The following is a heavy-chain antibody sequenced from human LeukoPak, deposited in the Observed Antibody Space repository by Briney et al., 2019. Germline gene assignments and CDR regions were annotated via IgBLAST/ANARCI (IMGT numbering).Heavy chain of an antibody. CDR1: GYSFTSYW. CDR3: ARGRQPRPYYYGMDV. CDR2: IYPGDSDT. J-gene: IGHJ6*02. D-gene: IGHD6-13*01. V-gene: IGHV5-51*01. Sequence: GESLKISCKGSGYSFTSYWIGWVRQMPGKGLEWMGIIYPGDSDTRYSPSFQGQVTISADKSISTAYLQWSSLKASDTAMYYCARGRQPRPYYYGMDVWGQGTTVTVSS.